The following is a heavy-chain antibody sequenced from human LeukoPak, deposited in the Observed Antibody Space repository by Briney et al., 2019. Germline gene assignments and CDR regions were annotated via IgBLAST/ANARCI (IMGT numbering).Heavy chain of an antibody. Sequence: PGGSLRLSCAASGFTFSSYAMHWVRQAPGKGLEYVSAISSNGGSTYYANSVKGRFTISRDNSKNTLYLQMGSLRAEDMAVYYCARAATVVTPGDYWGQGTLVAVSS. CDR3: ARAATVVTPGDY. D-gene: IGHD4-23*01. CDR1: GFTFSSYA. J-gene: IGHJ4*02. V-gene: IGHV3-64*01. CDR2: ISSNGGST.